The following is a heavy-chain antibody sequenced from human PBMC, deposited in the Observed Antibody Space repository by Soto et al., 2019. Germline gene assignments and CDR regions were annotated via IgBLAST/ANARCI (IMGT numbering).Heavy chain of an antibody. V-gene: IGHV4-4*02. D-gene: IGHD3-22*01. Sequence: QVQLQESGPGLVKPSGTLSLTCAVSSGSISSSNWWSWVRQHPGKGLEWIGELYHSGSTNYNPSLKSRVTISVDKSKNQFSQKLSAVTAADTAVYYCARVGPGLLQNWFDPWGQGTLVTVSS. CDR2: LYHSGST. CDR3: ARVGPGLLQNWFDP. J-gene: IGHJ5*02. CDR1: SGSISSSNW.